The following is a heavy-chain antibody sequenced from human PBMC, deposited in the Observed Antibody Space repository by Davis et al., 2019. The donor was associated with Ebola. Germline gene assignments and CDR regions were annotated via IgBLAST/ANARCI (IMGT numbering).Heavy chain of an antibody. J-gene: IGHJ6*02. D-gene: IGHD3-9*01. Sequence: GESLKISCAASGFTFSSYDIHWVRQAPGKGLEWVAVIWNDGSHQYYGDSVKGRFTVSRDNSKNTLFLQMNSLRVDDTAVYYCARRLTVTYTMDVWGQGATVTVSS. CDR2: IWNDGSHQ. CDR1: GFTFSSYD. V-gene: IGHV3-33*01. CDR3: ARRLTVTYTMDV.